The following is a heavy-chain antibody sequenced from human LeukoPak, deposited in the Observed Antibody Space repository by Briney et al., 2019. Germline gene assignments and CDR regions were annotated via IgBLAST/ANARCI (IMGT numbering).Heavy chain of an antibody. CDR1: GFTFSSYG. CDR2: IRSKVDST. V-gene: IGHV3-64D*09. J-gene: IGHJ4*02. Sequence: GGSLRLSCSTSGFTFSSYGMHWVRQAPGKGLEYVSAIRSKVDSTYYADSVKGRFTISRDNSKNTLYLQMSSLRTEDTAVYYCVNQFSGWVYWGQGTPVTVSS. CDR3: VNQFSGWVY. D-gene: IGHD6-19*01.